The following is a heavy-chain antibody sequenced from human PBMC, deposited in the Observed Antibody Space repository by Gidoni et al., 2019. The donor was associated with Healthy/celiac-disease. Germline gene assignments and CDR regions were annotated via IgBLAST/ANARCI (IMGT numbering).Heavy chain of an antibody. J-gene: IGHJ6*03. V-gene: IGHV3-30*18. D-gene: IGHD1-1*01. CDR3: AKLQGISYYMDV. Sequence: QVQLVESGGGVVQPGRSLRLSCAASGFTFSSDGMHWVRQAPGKGLEWVAVISYDGSNKYYADSVKGRFTISRDNSKNTLYLQMNSLRAEDTAVYYCAKLQGISYYMDVWGKGTTVTVSS. CDR2: ISYDGSNK. CDR1: GFTFSSDG.